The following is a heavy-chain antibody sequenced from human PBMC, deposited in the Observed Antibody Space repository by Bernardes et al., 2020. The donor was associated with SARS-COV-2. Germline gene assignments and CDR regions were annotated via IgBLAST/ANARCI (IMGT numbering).Heavy chain of an antibody. Sequence: GGSLRLSCAASGFTFRNYAMSWVRQDPGPGLAWVSGLSGSGGSTYYPDSVKGRFTISRDNSKNTLYLQMNSLRAEDTAVYYCAKEGGYNYGFQWGQGTLVTVSS. CDR1: GFTFRNYA. V-gene: IGHV3-23*01. D-gene: IGHD5-18*01. CDR3: AKEGGYNYGFQ. CDR2: LSGSGGST. J-gene: IGHJ4*02.